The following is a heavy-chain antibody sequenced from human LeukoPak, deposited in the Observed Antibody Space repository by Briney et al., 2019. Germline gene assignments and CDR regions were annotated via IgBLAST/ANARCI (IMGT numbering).Heavy chain of an antibody. J-gene: IGHJ4*02. Sequence: SETLSLTCTASGGSISSDSYYWTWIRQPAGQGLEWIGRIDTSGSTNYNPSLKSRLTISLDTSKNQFSLKLNSVTAADTAVYYCARSNGDYTILSYGGQGTLVTVSS. CDR3: ARSNGDYTILSY. D-gene: IGHD4-17*01. V-gene: IGHV4-61*02. CDR2: IDTSGST. CDR1: GGSISSDSYY.